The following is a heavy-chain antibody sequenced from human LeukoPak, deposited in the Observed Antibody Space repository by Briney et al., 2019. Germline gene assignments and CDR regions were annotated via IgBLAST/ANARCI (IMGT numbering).Heavy chain of an antibody. D-gene: IGHD3-22*01. CDR3: ARGPYDSSGYYYF. V-gene: IGHV1-69*13. CDR2: IIPIFGTA. CDR1: GGTFSSYA. J-gene: IGHJ4*02. Sequence: SVKVSCTASGGTFSSYAISWVRQAPGQGLEWMGGIIPIFGTANYAQKFQGRVTITADESTSTAYMELSSLRSEDTAVYYCARGPYDSSGYYYFWGQGTLVTVSS.